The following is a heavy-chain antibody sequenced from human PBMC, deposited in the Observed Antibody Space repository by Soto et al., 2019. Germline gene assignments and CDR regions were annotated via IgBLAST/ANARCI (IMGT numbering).Heavy chain of an antibody. D-gene: IGHD3-22*01. CDR3: ARQIYDSSGYYYAY. J-gene: IGHJ4*02. V-gene: IGHV4-39*01. CDR1: GGSMRSRSYY. CDR2: IYSLGNT. Sequence: SQNLSLPCTVAGGSMRSRSYYCGWIRLPTGQGLEWLGTIYSLGNTYYNPSLKSRVTISVDKSKSQLFLKLSSVTAPDTAVYYCARQIYDSSGYYYAYWGQGTLVTVS.